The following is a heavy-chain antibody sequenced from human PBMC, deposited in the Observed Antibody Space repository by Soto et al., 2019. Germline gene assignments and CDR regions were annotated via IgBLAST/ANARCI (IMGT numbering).Heavy chain of an antibody. CDR2: IYYSGST. Sequence: QVQLQESGPGLVKPSQTLSLTCTVSGGSISSGGYYWSWIRQHPGKGLEWIGYIYYSGSTYYNPSLKSRVTISVDTSKNQFSLKLSSVTAAETAVYYFARFWWGPAAIYYYYGMDVWGQGTTVTVSS. J-gene: IGHJ6*02. V-gene: IGHV4-31*03. CDR3: ARFWWGPAAIYYYYGMDV. CDR1: GGSISSGGYY. D-gene: IGHD2-2*01.